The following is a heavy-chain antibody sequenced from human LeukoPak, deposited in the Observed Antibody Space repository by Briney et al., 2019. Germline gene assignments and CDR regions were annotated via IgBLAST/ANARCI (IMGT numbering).Heavy chain of an antibody. Sequence: SETLSLTCTVSGGSISSCYWNWIRQPPGKGLEWIGYIYYSGSTNYNPSLKSRVTISVDTSKNQFSLKLSSVTAADTAVYYCARHQTEYDILTGYKYNWFDPWGQGTLVTVSS. CDR2: IYYSGST. D-gene: IGHD3-9*01. CDR3: ARHQTEYDILTGYKYNWFDP. V-gene: IGHV4-59*08. J-gene: IGHJ5*02. CDR1: GGSISSCY.